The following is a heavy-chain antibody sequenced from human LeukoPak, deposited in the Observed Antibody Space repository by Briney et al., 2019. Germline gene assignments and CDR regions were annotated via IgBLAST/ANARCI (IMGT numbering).Heavy chain of an antibody. CDR3: ARGPHSYYYDSSGASRY. CDR1: GYTFTGYY. V-gene: IGHV1-2*02. D-gene: IGHD3-22*01. J-gene: IGHJ4*02. Sequence: ASVKVSCKASGYTFTGYYMHWVRQAPGQGLEWMGWIDPNSGGTNYAQKIQGRVTMTRDTSISTAYMELSRLRSDDTAVYYCARGPHSYYYDSSGASRYWGQGTLVTVSS. CDR2: IDPNSGGT.